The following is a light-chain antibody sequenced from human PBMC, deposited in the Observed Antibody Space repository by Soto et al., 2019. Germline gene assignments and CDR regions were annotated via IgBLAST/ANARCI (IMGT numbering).Light chain of an antibody. J-gene: IGLJ3*02. CDR1: SSDVGGYNY. CDR3: SSYAASNNFYFV. CDR2: EVT. Sequence: QSALTQPPSASGSPGQSFTISCTGTSSDVGGYNYVSWYQQYPGRAPKLMIYEVTKRPSGVPDRFSGSKSGNTASLTVSGLQAEDEADYYCSSYAASNNFYFVFGGGTKLTV. V-gene: IGLV2-8*01.